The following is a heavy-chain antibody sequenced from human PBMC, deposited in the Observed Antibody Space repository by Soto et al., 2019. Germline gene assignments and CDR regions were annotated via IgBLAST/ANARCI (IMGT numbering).Heavy chain of an antibody. CDR3: TTDQGPNYYGSGSYYYYYYMDV. CDR2: IKSKTDGGTT. Sequence: GGSLRLSCAASGFTFSNAWMSWVRQAPGKGLEWVGRIKSKTDGGTTDYAAPVKGRFTISRDDSKNTLYLQMNSLKTEDTAVYYCTTDQGPNYYGSGSYYYYYYMDVWGKGTTVTVSS. D-gene: IGHD3-10*01. V-gene: IGHV3-15*01. CDR1: GFTFSNAW. J-gene: IGHJ6*03.